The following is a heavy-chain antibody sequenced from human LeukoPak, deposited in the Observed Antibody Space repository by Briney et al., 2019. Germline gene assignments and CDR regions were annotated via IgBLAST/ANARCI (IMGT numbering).Heavy chain of an antibody. D-gene: IGHD5-12*01. V-gene: IGHV1-69*05. Sequence: ASVKVSCKASGTTFSGYAISWVRQAPGQGLEWMGGIITNLASTNYAQKFQGRVTITTVDSTSTAYMELRSLRSEDSALYYCALAFSGYDRWFPEPPDQWGQGTLVTVSS. CDR1: GTTFSGYA. CDR2: IITNLAST. J-gene: IGHJ4*02. CDR3: ALAFSGYDRWFPEPPDQ.